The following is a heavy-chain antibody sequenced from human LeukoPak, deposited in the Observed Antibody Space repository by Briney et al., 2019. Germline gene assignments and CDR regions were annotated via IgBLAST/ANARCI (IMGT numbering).Heavy chain of an antibody. CDR3: ARGRLYYDILTGYYPDAFDI. Sequence: GESLQISCQGSGSRFTSYWIGWVRPMPGKGLEWMGIIYPGDSDTRYSPSFQGQVTISADKSISTAYLQWSSLKASDTAMYYCARGRLYYDILTGYYPDAFDIWGQGTMVTVSS. CDR1: GSRFTSYW. V-gene: IGHV5-51*01. CDR2: IYPGDSDT. D-gene: IGHD3-9*01. J-gene: IGHJ3*02.